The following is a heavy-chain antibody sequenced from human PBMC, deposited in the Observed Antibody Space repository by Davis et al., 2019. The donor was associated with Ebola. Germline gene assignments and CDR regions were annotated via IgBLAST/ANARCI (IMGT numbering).Heavy chain of an antibody. CDR3: ARDTGIVGATRRAFDI. D-gene: IGHD1-26*01. CDR1: GGSISSYY. J-gene: IGHJ3*02. V-gene: IGHV4-59*01. Sequence: PSETLSLTCTVSGGSISSYYWSWIRQPPGKGLEWIGYIYYSGSTNYNPSLKSRVTISVDTSKNQFSLKLSSVTAADTAVYYCARDTGIVGATRRAFDIWGQGTMVTVSS. CDR2: IYYSGST.